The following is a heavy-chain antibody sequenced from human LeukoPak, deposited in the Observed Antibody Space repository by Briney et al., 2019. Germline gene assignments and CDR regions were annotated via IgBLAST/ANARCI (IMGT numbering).Heavy chain of an antibody. CDR2: ISGSGGST. J-gene: IGHJ4*02. CDR3: AKDPSSSWFGDYFDY. Sequence: PGGSLRLSCAASEFSVGSNYMTWVRQAPGKGLEWVSAISGSGGSTYYADSVKGRFTISRDNSKNTLYLQMNSLRAEDTAVYYCAKDPSSSWFGDYFDYWGQGTLVTVSS. V-gene: IGHV3-23*01. D-gene: IGHD6-13*01. CDR1: EFSVGSNY.